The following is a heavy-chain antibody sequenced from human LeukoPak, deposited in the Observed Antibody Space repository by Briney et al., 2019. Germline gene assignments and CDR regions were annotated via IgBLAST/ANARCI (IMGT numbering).Heavy chain of an antibody. CDR3: VMVRGVISLPDAFDI. D-gene: IGHD3-10*01. J-gene: IGHJ3*02. Sequence: GASVKVSCKVSGYTLTELSMHWVRQAPGKGLEWMGGFGPEDGETIYAQKFQGRVTMTEDTSTDTAYMELSSLRSEDTAVYYCVMVRGVISLPDAFDIWGQGTMVTVSS. V-gene: IGHV1-24*01. CDR2: FGPEDGET. CDR1: GYTLTELS.